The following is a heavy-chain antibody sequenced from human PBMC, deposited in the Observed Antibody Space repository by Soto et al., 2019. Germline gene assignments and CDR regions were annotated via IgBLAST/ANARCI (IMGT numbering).Heavy chain of an antibody. Sequence: EVQLVEAGGGLVQPGGSLRLSCAASGFTFSNFWMTWVRQAPGKWLEWVANIKQDGSETYYVDSVKGRFTISRDNAKNSVYLQMNSLRAEDTAVYYCAREVGATYWGQGTLVTVSS. CDR1: GFTFSNFW. D-gene: IGHD1-26*01. J-gene: IGHJ4*02. CDR3: AREVGATY. V-gene: IGHV3-7*01. CDR2: IKQDGSET.